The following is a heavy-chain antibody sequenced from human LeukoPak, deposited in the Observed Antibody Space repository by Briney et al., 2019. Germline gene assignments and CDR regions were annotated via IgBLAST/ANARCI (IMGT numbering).Heavy chain of an antibody. CDR3: ARSELPSYYYYYYMDV. J-gene: IGHJ6*03. CDR2: MNPNSGNT. V-gene: IGHV1-8*01. D-gene: IGHD4-23*01. CDR1: GYTFTTYD. Sequence: ASVKVSCKASGYTFTTYDINWVRQATGQGLEWMGWMNPNSGNTGYAQKFQGRVTMTRNTSISTAYMELSSLRSEDTAVYYCARSELPSYYYYYYMDVWGKGTTVTVSS.